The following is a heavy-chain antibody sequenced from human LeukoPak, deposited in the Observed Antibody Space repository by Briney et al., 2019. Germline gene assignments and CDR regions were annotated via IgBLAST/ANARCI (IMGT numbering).Heavy chain of an antibody. Sequence: SETLSLTCAVYGESFSGYYWSWLRQPPGKGLEWVGEINHSGSTNYNPSLKSRVTISVETSKNQFSLKLSSVTAADTAVYYCAESSGSSVFDYWGQGTLVTVSS. CDR1: GESFSGYY. D-gene: IGHD3-10*01. J-gene: IGHJ4*02. CDR2: INHSGST. V-gene: IGHV4-34*01. CDR3: AESSGSSVFDY.